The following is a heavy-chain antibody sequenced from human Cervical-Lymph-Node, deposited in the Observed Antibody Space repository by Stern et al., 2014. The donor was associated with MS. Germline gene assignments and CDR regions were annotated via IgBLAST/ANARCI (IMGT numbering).Heavy chain of an antibody. CDR3: AIGGEYNWFDP. D-gene: IGHD3-10*01. CDR1: GGSISNY. CDR2: IYYSGST. Sequence: QVQLVQSGPGLVKPSQTLSLTCTVSGGSISNYWSWIRQHPGKGLEWIGYIYYSGSTYYNPSLKSRVTISVDTSKNQFSLKLSSVTAADTAVYYCAIGGEYNWFDPWGQGTLVTVSS. V-gene: IGHV4-31*03. J-gene: IGHJ5*02.